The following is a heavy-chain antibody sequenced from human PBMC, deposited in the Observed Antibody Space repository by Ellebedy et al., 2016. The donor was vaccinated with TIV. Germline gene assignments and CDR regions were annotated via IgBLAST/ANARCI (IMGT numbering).Heavy chain of an antibody. D-gene: IGHD2-15*01. V-gene: IGHV4-39*01. J-gene: IGHJ5*02. Sequence: MPSETLSLTCTVAGGSISSSDYYWGWIRQPPGKGLEWIGSIYYSGSPYYSPSLKSRVTITVDTSKNQFPLKLSSVTAADTAVYYCARHFAHSRFDPWGQGTLVTVSS. CDR2: IYYSGSP. CDR1: GGSISSSDYY. CDR3: ARHFAHSRFDP.